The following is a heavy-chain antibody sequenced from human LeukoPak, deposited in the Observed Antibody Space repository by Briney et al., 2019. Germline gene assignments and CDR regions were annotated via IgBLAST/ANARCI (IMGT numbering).Heavy chain of an antibody. CDR2: IYYSRST. Sequence: PSETLSLTCTVSGGSISSGGYYWSWIRQHPGKGLEWIGYIYYSRSTYYNPSLKSRVTISVDTSKNQFSLKLSSVTAADTAVYYCARTWGSYSRFWFDPWGQGTLVTVSS. CDR1: GGSISSGGYY. V-gene: IGHV4-31*03. CDR3: ARTWGSYSRFWFDP. D-gene: IGHD3-16*01. J-gene: IGHJ5*02.